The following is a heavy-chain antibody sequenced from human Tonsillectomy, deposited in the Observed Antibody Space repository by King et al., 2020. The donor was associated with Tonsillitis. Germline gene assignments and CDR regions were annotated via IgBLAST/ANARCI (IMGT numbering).Heavy chain of an antibody. D-gene: IGHD6-19*01. CDR2: IYSSGTT. CDR1: GDSISSDSYS. Sequence: VQLQESGPRLVKPSQPLSLTCTVSGDSISSDSYSWSWIRRPAGEGLEWIGRIYSSGTTVYNPSLESRVTISVDTSKNQFSLKRISVTAADTAVYYCARDLSRGGWSPLGYWGQGTLVTVSS. J-gene: IGHJ4*02. V-gene: IGHV4-61*02. CDR3: ARDLSRGGWSPLGY.